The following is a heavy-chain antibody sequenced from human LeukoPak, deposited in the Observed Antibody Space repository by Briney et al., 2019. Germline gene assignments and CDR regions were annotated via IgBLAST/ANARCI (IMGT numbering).Heavy chain of an antibody. V-gene: IGHV3-21*01. CDR1: GFTFSSYS. CDR2: ISSSSSYI. J-gene: IGHJ5*02. CDR3: ASSDIPVVPDNNWFDP. Sequence: SGGSLRLSCAASGFTFSSYSMNWARQAPGKGLEWVSSISSSSSYIYYADSVKGRFTISRDNAKNSLYLQMNSLRAEDTAVYYCASSDIPVVPDNNWFDPWGQGTLVTVSS. D-gene: IGHD2-2*01.